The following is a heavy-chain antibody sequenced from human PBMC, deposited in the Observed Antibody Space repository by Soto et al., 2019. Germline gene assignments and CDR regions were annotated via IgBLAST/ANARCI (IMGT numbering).Heavy chain of an antibody. J-gene: IGHJ6*02. CDR1: GYTFTSYD. D-gene: IGHD6-13*01. V-gene: IGHV1-8*01. Sequence: ASLKVSCKSSGYTFTSYDINWVRQATGQGLEWMGWMNPNSGNTGYAQKFQGRVTMTTETSTSTAYMELRSLRPDDTALYYCVRDRPYSNYDYYGMDVWGQGTTVTVSS. CDR3: VRDRPYSNYDYYGMDV. CDR2: MNPNSGNT.